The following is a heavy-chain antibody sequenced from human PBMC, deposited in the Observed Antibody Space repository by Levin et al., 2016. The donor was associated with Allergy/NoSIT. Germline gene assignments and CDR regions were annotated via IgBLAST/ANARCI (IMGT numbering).Heavy chain of an antibody. CDR2: IGDSSNYI. CDR1: GFTFRSYS. V-gene: IGHV3-21*01. J-gene: IGHJ4*02. D-gene: IGHD1-26*01. Sequence: GGSLRLSCAPSGFTFRSYSMNWVRQAPGKGLEWVSSIGDSSNYIYYADSVKGRFTISRDNAKNSLSLQMNSLRAEDTAVYYCARGGAKLRSLPFDYWGQGTLVSVSS. CDR3: ARGGAKLRSLPFDY.